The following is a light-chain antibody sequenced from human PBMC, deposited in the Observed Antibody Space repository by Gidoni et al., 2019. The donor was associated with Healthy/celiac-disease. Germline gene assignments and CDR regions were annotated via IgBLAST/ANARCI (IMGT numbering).Light chain of an antibody. J-gene: IGKJ3*01. CDR1: QSVSSSY. V-gene: IGKV3-20*01. CDR3: QHYGSSLFT. CDR2: GAS. Sequence: EIVLTHTPGTLSLSPGERATLSCRASQSVSSSYLAWYQQKPDQAPRLLFYGASSRATSIPDRFSGSGCGTDSTLTISRLDPEDFAVYYCQHYGSSLFTFGPGTKVDIK.